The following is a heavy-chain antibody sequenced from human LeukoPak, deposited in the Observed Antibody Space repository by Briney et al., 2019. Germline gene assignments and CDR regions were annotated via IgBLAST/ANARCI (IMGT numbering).Heavy chain of an antibody. CDR2: ISAYNGNT. CDR3: ARGFDFWSGNELDS. J-gene: IGHJ4*02. CDR1: GYTFTSYG. D-gene: IGHD3-3*01. Sequence: GASVKVSCKASGYTFTSYGISWVRQAPGQGLEWMGWISAYNGNTNYAQKFQGGVTMTRDTSISTAYMELSRLRSDDTAVYYCARGFDFWSGNELDSWGQGTLLTVSS. V-gene: IGHV1-18*01.